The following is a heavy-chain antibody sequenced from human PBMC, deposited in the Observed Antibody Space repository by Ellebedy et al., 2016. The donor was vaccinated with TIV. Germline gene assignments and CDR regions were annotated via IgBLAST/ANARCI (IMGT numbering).Heavy chain of an antibody. CDR3: ARKTDTTGSGDY. Sequence: GESLKISCAASGFSVSHNFMTWVRQAPGKGLEWVSLIYSGVSTSYADSVKGRFTISRDNSRNTLYLQMNSLRAEDTAVYYCARKTDTTGSGDYWGQGTLVTVSS. D-gene: IGHD1-1*01. J-gene: IGHJ4*02. V-gene: IGHV3-53*01. CDR1: GFSVSHNF. CDR2: IYSGVST.